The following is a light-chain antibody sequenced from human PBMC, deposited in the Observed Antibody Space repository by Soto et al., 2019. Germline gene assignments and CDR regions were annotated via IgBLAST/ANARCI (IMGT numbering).Light chain of an antibody. CDR1: QSLVYSDGIAY. CDR3: MQATRWPIT. V-gene: IGKV2-30*01. J-gene: IGKJ5*01. Sequence: DVVMNQSPLSLPVTLGQPASISCRSNQSLVYSDGIAYFSWFQQRPGRSPRRLIYKVSNRDSGVPDRFSGSGSGTDFALKISRVEADDVGVYYCMQATRWPITFGQGTRLEI. CDR2: KVS.